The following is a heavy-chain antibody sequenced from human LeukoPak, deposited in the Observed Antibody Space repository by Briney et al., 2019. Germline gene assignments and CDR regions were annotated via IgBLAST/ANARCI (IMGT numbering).Heavy chain of an antibody. Sequence: PSETLSLTCTLSGGSISSGGYYWSWIRQPPGKGLEWIGYIYHSGSTNYNPSLKSRVTISVDTSKNQFSLKLSSVTAADTAVYYCARDSLGLYSSSDWFDPWGQGTLVTVSS. V-gene: IGHV4-61*08. CDR2: IYHSGST. CDR1: GGSISSGGYY. D-gene: IGHD6-6*01. J-gene: IGHJ5*02. CDR3: ARDSLGLYSSSDWFDP.